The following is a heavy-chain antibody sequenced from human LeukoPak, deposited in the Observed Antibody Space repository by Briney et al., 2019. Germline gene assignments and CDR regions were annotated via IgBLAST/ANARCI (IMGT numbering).Heavy chain of an antibody. V-gene: IGHV3-74*01. Sequence: PGGSLRLSCAASGFTFSIYGMHWVRQAPGKGLVWVSRINRDGSSTSYADSVKGRFTISRDNAKNTLYLQMNSLRAEDTAVYYCARDNIVVVPAATYYYYYMDVWGKGTTVTVSS. J-gene: IGHJ6*03. D-gene: IGHD2-2*01. CDR2: INRDGSST. CDR1: GFTFSIYG. CDR3: ARDNIVVVPAATYYYYYMDV.